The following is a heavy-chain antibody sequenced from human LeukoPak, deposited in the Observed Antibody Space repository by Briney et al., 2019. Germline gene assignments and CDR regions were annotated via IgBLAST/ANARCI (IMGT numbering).Heavy chain of an antibody. Sequence: GASVKVSCKASGGTFSSYAISWVRQAPGQGLEWMGGIIPIFGTANYAQKFQGRVTITTDESTSTAYMELGSLRSEDTAVYYCARDKGAAAGYINWFDPWGQGTLVTVSS. CDR2: IIPIFGTA. V-gene: IGHV1-69*05. J-gene: IGHJ5*02. CDR3: ARDKGAAAGYINWFDP. D-gene: IGHD6-13*01. CDR1: GGTFSSYA.